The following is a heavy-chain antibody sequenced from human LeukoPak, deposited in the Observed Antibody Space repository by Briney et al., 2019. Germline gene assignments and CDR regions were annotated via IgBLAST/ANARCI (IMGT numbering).Heavy chain of an antibody. CDR1: GFTFNTFA. J-gene: IGHJ4*02. V-gene: IGHV3-23*01. CDR3: AKGFGNLSTYIDN. D-gene: IGHD2/OR15-2a*01. Sequence: PGGSLRLSCAASGFTFNTFAMTWVRQAPGEGLEWVSTISSSGSGTYHADSVKGRFTISRDNSKSTLYLQMNSLRAEDTALYYCAKGFGNLSTYIDNWGQGTLVTVSS. CDR2: ISSSGSGT.